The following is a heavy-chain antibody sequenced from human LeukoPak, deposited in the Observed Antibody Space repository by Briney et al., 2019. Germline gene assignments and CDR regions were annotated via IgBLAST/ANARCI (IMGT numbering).Heavy chain of an antibody. CDR3: ARAFSALRYFDWLFNFDY. CDR2: INTNTGNP. V-gene: IGHV7-4-1*02. CDR1: GYTFTSYA. D-gene: IGHD3-9*01. Sequence: ASVKVSCKASGYTFTSYAMNWVRQAPGQGLEWMGWINTNTGNPTYAQGFTGRFVFSLDTSVSTAYLQISSLKAEDTAVYYCARAFSALRYFDWLFNFDYWGQGTLVTVSS. J-gene: IGHJ4*02.